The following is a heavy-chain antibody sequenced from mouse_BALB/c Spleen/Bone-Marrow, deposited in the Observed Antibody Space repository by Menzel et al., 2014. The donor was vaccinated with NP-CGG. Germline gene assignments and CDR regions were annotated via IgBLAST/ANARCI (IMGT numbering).Heavy chain of an antibody. CDR2: VNPSSGYT. D-gene: IGHD4-1*01. CDR1: GYTFTSYT. Sequence: QVQLQQSAAELARPGASVKMSCKASGYTFTSYTMHWVKQRPGQGLEWIGYVNPSSGYTEYNQKFKDKTTLTADKSSSTAYMQLSSLTSEDSAVYYCAYWDLAYWGQGTLVTVSA. CDR3: AYWDLAY. V-gene: IGHV1-4*02. J-gene: IGHJ3*01.